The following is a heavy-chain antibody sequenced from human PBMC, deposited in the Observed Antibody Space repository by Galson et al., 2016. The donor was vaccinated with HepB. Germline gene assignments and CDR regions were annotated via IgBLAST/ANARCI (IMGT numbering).Heavy chain of an antibody. J-gene: IGHJ5*02. CDR2: IKQDGSEK. Sequence: SLRLSCADSGFTFRNYWMSWIRQAPGKGLEWVANIKQDGSEKHYVDSVKGRFTISRDNAKNSLYLQMNSLRAEDTAVYYCARGRSILERGLYWFDPCGQGTLVTVSS. V-gene: IGHV3-7*04. D-gene: IGHD5-12*01. CDR1: GFTFRNYW. CDR3: ARGRSILERGLYWFDP.